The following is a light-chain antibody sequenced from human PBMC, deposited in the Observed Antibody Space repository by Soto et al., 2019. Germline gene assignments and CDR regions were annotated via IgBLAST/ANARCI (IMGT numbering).Light chain of an antibody. J-gene: IGLJ1*01. CDR2: GNS. Sequence: QSVLTEPPSVSGAPVRRVTISCTGSSSNIGAGYDVHWYQQLPGTAPKLLIYGNSNRPSGVPDRFSGSKSGTSASLAITGLQAEDEADYYCQSYDSSMSGSRVFGTGTKVTVL. V-gene: IGLV1-40*01. CDR1: SSNIGAGYD. CDR3: QSYDSSMSGSRV.